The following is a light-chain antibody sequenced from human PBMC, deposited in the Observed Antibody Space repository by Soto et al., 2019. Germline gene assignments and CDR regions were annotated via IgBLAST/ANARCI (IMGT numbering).Light chain of an antibody. V-gene: IGLV2-11*01. CDR2: DVH. CDR1: NSDVGGYNY. CDR3: CSFAGSYTFL. Sequence: QSALTQPRSVSGSPGQSVTISCTGSNSDVGGYNYVSWYQQHPGKAPKLMIYDVHKRPSGVPDRFSGSKSGSTASLTISGLQAEDEADYYCCSFAGSYTFLFGGGTKLTVL. J-gene: IGLJ2*01.